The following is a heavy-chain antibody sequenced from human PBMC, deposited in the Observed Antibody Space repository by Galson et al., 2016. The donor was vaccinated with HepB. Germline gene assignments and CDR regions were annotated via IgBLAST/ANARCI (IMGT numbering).Heavy chain of an antibody. CDR3: VRAATTLRSGWKTLAPRFYYSGMDV. V-gene: IGHV6-1*01. CDR1: GDSASSKTVA. Sequence: CAISGDSASSKTVAWNWIRQSPSRGLEWLGGTYSRSRWHTDYAPSMKSRITISSDTSKNQFSLQLNSVTPEDTAVYYCVRAATTLRSGWKTLAPRFYYSGMDVWGQGTTVTVSS. CDR2: TYSRSRWHT. D-gene: IGHD6-19*01. J-gene: IGHJ6*02.